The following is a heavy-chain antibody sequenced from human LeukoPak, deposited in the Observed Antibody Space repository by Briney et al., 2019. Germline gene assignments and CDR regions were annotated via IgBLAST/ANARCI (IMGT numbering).Heavy chain of an antibody. V-gene: IGHV1-2*02. CDR3: ARDSAGIGVSSPAN. Sequence: ASVKVSCKASGYTFTGYYMHWVRQAPGQGLEWMGWINPNSGGTNYAQKFQGRVTMTRDSSISTAYMELSRLRSDDTAVYYCARDSAGIGVSSPANWGQGTLVTVSS. CDR1: GYTFTGYY. CDR2: INPNSGGT. D-gene: IGHD6-13*01. J-gene: IGHJ4*02.